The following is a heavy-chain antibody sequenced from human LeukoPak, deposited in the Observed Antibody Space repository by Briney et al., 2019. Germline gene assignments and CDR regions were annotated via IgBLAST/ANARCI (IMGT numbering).Heavy chain of an antibody. D-gene: IGHD2-2*01. Sequence: PSETLSLTCTVSGGSISSYYWSWIRQPPGKGLEWIGYIYYSGSTNYNPSLKSRVTISVDTSKNQFSLKLSSVTAADTAVYYCARVPAATRVGWFDPWGQGTLVTVSS. CDR3: ARVPAATRVGWFDP. V-gene: IGHV4-59*01. CDR2: IYYSGST. CDR1: GGSISSYY. J-gene: IGHJ5*02.